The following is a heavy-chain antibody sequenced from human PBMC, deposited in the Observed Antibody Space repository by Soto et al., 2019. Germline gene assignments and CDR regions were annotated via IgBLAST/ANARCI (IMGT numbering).Heavy chain of an antibody. CDR2: IDPRSGGT. V-gene: IGHV1-2*02. Sequence: ASVKVSCKVSGYPFTTYYIHWVRQAPGQGPEWMGWIDPRSGGTVYEQKFQGRVTMTRDTSISTVYMDLSGLTSDDTALYYCAPDDYGIFPYWGQGSLVTVSS. CDR1: GYPFTTYY. D-gene: IGHD3-10*01. CDR3: APDDYGIFPY. J-gene: IGHJ4*02.